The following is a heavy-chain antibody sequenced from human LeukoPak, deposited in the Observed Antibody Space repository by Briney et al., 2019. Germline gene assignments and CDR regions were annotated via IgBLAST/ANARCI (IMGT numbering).Heavy chain of an antibody. Sequence: SETLSLTCTVSGGSISSSSYYWGWIRQPPGKGLEWIGSIYYSGSTYHNPSLKSRVTISVDTSKNQFSLKLSSVTAADTAVYYCATSGYDTSPEYWGQGTLVTVSS. CDR3: ATSGYDTSPEY. CDR2: IYYSGST. V-gene: IGHV4-39*01. CDR1: GGSISSSSYY. D-gene: IGHD5-12*01. J-gene: IGHJ4*02.